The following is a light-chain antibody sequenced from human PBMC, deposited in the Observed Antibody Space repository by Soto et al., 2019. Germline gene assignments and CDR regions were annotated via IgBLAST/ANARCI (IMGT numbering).Light chain of an antibody. V-gene: IGKV1-17*03. CDR1: QAISRF. CDR2: DTS. Sequence: DVPMTQSPSAMSASVGDRVTITCRASQAISRFVAWFQQKPGRAPERLIYDTSTLQLGVPSRFSGGGSGTEFTLAISGLQPEDSATYYCLQHNSYPYTFGQGTKLEIK. CDR3: LQHNSYPYT. J-gene: IGKJ2*01.